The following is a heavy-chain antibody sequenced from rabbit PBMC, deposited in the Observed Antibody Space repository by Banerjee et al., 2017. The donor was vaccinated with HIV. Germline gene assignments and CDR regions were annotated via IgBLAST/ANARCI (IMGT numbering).Heavy chain of an antibody. CDR1: GIDFSGYYY. CDR3: ARAGSDIYTYFDL. J-gene: IGHJ4*01. CDR2: MDVSSGNT. D-gene: IGHD4-2*01. V-gene: IGHV1S40*01. Sequence: QSLEESGGDLVKPGASLTLTCTASGIDFSGYYYMCWVRQAPGKGLEWIACMDVSSGNTWYASWAKGRFTISKTSSTTLTLQMTSLTAADTATYFCARAGSDIYTYFDLWAQGPWSPS.